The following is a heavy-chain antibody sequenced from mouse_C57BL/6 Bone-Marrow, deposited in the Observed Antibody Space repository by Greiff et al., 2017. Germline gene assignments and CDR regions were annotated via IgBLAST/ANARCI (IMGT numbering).Heavy chain of an antibody. CDR2: ISSGGSYT. D-gene: IGHD1-1*01. CDR3: ARFPNYGSSYGLAY. J-gene: IGHJ3*01. V-gene: IGHV5-6*01. Sequence: EVQGVESGGDLVKPGGSLKLSCAASGFTFSSYGMSWVRQTPDKRLEWVATISSGGSYTYYPDSVKGRFPISRDNAKNTLYLQMSSLKSEDTAMYYCARFPNYGSSYGLAYGGQGTLVTVSA. CDR1: GFTFSSYG.